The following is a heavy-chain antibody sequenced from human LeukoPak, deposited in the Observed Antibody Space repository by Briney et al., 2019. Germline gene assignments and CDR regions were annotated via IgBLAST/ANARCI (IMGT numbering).Heavy chain of an antibody. CDR2: ISAHNGNT. J-gene: IGHJ4*02. D-gene: IGHD2-15*01. V-gene: IGHV1-18*01. CDR3: TRGDNYIVVSDPFDY. CDR1: GYTFTSYG. Sequence: ASVKVFCKASGYTFTSYGIHWVRQAPGQGLEWMGWISAHNGNTNLAQRFQGRVTLTTDTSTNTAYMEVKNLKSDDTAVYFCTRGDNYIVVSDPFDYWGQGTLVTVSS.